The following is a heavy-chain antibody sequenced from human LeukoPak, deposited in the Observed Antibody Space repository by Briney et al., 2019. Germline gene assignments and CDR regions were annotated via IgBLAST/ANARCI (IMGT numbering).Heavy chain of an antibody. CDR3: ARDRPLHYFDY. V-gene: IGHV3-30*04. CDR2: ISYDGSNK. Sequence: PGRSLRLSCAASGFTFSNYAMDWVRQAPGKGLEWVTLISYDGSNKFYADSVKGRFTISRDNSKNTLYLQMNSLRAEDTAVYYCARDRPLHYFDYWGQGTLVTVSS. CDR1: GFTFSNYA. J-gene: IGHJ4*02.